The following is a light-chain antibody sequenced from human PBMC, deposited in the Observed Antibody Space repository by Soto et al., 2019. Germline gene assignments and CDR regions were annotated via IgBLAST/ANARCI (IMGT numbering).Light chain of an antibody. Sequence: EIVMTQSPATLSVSPGERAILSCRASHSVNTNLAWYQQKPGQAPRLLIYDASIRASGFPARFSGSGSGTEFTLTISSLQSEDFAVYYCQQYNNWPQVTFGQGTRLEIK. CDR2: DAS. J-gene: IGKJ5*01. CDR1: HSVNTN. CDR3: QQYNNWPQVT. V-gene: IGKV3-15*01.